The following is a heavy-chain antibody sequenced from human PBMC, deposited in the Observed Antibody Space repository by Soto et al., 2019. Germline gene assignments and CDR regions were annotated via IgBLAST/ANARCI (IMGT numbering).Heavy chain of an antibody. J-gene: IGHJ3*02. D-gene: IGHD3-22*01. CDR1: GLTFLDSA. CDR2: FVVGSGNT. Sequence: SVKVSCKASGLTFLDSAVQWVRQTRGHRLEWIGWFVVGSGNTNYAQEFQGRVTITRDMSTNTVYMEMGSLRSEHSAVFYCEADVLTCAYDSSGYYFDGFDTWGQGTMVTVSS. V-gene: IGHV1-58*01. CDR3: EADVLTCAYDSSGYYFDGFDT.